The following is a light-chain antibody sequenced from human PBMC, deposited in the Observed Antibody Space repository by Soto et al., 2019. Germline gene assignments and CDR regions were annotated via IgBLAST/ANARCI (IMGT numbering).Light chain of an antibody. CDR2: SAN. CDR1: QDISNF. J-gene: IGKJ2*01. Sequence: DIQMTQSPSDMSASVGDRVTITCRASQDISNFLVWFQQRPGKVPKRLMYSANRLESGVPSRFSGSGSGTEFTLTISSLQPEDFSTYYCQQSYSTPPYTFGQGTKLEMK. CDR3: QQSYSTPPYT. V-gene: IGKV1-17*03.